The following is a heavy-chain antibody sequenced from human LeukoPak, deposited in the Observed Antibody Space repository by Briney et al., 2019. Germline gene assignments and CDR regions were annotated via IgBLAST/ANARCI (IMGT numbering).Heavy chain of an antibody. CDR2: IYYSGST. Sequence: PLETLSLTCTVSGGSISSRSYYWGWIHQPPGKGLEWIGSIYYSGSTYYNPSLKSRVTISVDTSKNQFSLKLSSVTAADTAVYYCARESNWNYSTDYWGQGTLVTVSS. D-gene: IGHD1-7*01. J-gene: IGHJ4*02. V-gene: IGHV4-39*07. CDR3: ARESNWNYSTDY. CDR1: GGSISSRSYY.